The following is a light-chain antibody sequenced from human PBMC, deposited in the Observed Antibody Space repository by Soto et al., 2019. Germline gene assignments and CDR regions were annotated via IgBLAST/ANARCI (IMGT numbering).Light chain of an antibody. CDR2: GAS. CDR1: QSVSSN. CDR3: QQYNNWTRT. J-gene: IGKJ1*01. Sequence: EIVMTQSPATLSASPGERATLSCRASQSVSSNLAWYQQKPGQAPRLLIYGASTRATGIPARFSGSGSGTECTLTISSLKSEDFAVYYCQQYNNWTRTFGQGAKVEFK. V-gene: IGKV3-15*01.